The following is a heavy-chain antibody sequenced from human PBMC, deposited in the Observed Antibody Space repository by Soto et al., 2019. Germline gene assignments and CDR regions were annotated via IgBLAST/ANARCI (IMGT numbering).Heavy chain of an antibody. Sequence: SETLSLTCTGSGGSISSYYWSWIRQPPGKGLEWIGYIYYSGSTNYNPSLKSRVTISVDTSKNQFSLKLSSVTAADTAVYYCARVWGGAFDIWGQGTMVTVSS. J-gene: IGHJ3*02. D-gene: IGHD3-10*01. CDR3: ARVWGGAFDI. CDR1: GGSISSYY. V-gene: IGHV4-59*01. CDR2: IYYSGST.